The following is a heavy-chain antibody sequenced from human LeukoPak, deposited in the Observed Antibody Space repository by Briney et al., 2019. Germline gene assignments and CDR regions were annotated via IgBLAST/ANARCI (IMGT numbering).Heavy chain of an antibody. V-gene: IGHV3-30*18. J-gene: IGHJ4*02. D-gene: IGHD3-10*01. CDR1: GFTFSSYG. Sequence: PGRSLRLSCAASGFTFSSYGMHWVRQAPGKGLERVAVISYDGSNKYYADSVKGRFTISRDNSKNTLYLQMNSLRAEDTAVYYCAKGRARITMPPDDYWGQGTLVTVSS. CDR3: AKGRARITMPPDDY. CDR2: ISYDGSNK.